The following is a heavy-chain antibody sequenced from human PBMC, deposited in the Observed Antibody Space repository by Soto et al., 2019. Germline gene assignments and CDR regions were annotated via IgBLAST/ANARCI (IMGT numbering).Heavy chain of an antibody. D-gene: IGHD3-22*01. J-gene: IGHJ5*02. CDR3: ARNTLDSSGYQSWFDP. CDR2: IYDSEST. Sequence: PETLSLTCTVSGPSISIGCYCWGWILQPAGRGREGIVSIYDSESTYYNPSLKSRVTISIATSKNQFYLKLSSVAASDTSEYYCARNTLDSSGYQSWFDPWGQGTPVTLSS. CDR1: GPSISIGCYC. V-gene: IGHV4-39*01.